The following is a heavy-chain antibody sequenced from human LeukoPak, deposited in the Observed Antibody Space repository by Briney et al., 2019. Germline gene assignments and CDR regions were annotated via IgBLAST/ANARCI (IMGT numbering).Heavy chain of an antibody. CDR3: AKDSPVLTY. Sequence: GGSLRLSCAASGFTFSSDAMSWVRQAPGKGLQWVSAISGGAYSTYYADSVKGRFTISRDNSKNTLYLQMNSLRAEDTAVYYCAKDSPVLTYWGQGTLVTVSS. CDR1: GFTFSSDA. V-gene: IGHV3-23*01. J-gene: IGHJ4*02. CDR2: ISGGAYST.